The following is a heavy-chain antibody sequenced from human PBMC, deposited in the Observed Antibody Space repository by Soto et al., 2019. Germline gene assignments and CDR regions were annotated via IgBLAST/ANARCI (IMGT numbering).Heavy chain of an antibody. CDR3: ARGPSGDKVDY. V-gene: IGHV4-30-4*01. CDR1: GGSISSGDYN. D-gene: IGHD7-27*01. Sequence: QVLLQESGPGLVKPSQTLSLTCTVSGGSISSGDYNWSWIRQSPGKGLEWIGHIYDSGSTYNNPSLQSRVTIPVDTSKNQFSLNLSSVTAADTAVYYCARGPSGDKVDYWGQGTLVTVSS. J-gene: IGHJ4*02. CDR2: IYDSGST.